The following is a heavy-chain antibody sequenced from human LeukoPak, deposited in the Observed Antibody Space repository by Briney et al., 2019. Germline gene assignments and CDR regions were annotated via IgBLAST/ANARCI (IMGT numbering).Heavy chain of an antibody. J-gene: IGHJ6*03. CDR2: MFYSGTT. CDR3: AREGSGRYYYYYYMDV. CDR1: GGSISSSSYY. V-gene: IGHV4-39*02. D-gene: IGHD1-26*01. Sequence: SETLSLTCTVSGGSISSSSYYWGWIRQPPGEGMEWIGSMFYSGTTYYNPSLKSRVTISVDTSKNQFSLKLSSVTAADTAVYYCAREGSGRYYYYYYMDVWGKGTSVTVSS.